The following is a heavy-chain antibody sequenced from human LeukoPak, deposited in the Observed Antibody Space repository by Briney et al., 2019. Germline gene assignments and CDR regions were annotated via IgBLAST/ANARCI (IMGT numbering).Heavy chain of an antibody. Sequence: GGSLRLSCAASGFTFSTYWMSWVRQASGKGLGVVANIRQGGRVKYYVDSVKGRFTISRDNAKNSLYLHMNSLRADDTAVYYCAKDGRGPCSNADCHVSYHFDYWGQGILVTVSS. CDR2: IRQGGRVK. J-gene: IGHJ4*02. D-gene: IGHD2-8*01. CDR1: GFTFSTYW. V-gene: IGHV3-7*01. CDR3: AKDGRGPCSNADCHVSYHFDY.